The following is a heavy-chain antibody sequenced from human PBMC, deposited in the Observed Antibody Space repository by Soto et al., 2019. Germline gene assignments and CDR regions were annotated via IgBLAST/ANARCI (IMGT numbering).Heavy chain of an antibody. CDR2: IDGNGSDT. CDR1: GFTFSSYA. J-gene: IGHJ4*02. V-gene: IGHV3-23*01. CDR3: ARDRPDVTVVPGIDQPMFDY. D-gene: IGHD2-2*01. Sequence: GGSLRLSCAASGFTFSSYAMGWVRQAPGTGLEWVSGIDGNGSDTSFADSVKGRFTISRDNAKNTLYLQMNSLGAEETAVYYRARDRPDVTVVPGIDQPMFDYWGQGTPVTVSS.